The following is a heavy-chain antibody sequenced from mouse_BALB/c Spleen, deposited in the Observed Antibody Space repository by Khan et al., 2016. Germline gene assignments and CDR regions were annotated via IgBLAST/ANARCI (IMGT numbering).Heavy chain of an antibody. CDR3: ARRLRLRGMDY. D-gene: IGHD1-2*01. CDR2: ITNAGGST. J-gene: IGHJ4*01. Sequence: EVELVESGGGLVKSGGSLKLSCAASGFAFSSYDMSWVRQTPENRLDWVAYITNAGGSTYYLDTVKGRFTISRDNAKNTLYLQMTSLKSEDTAMYYCARRLRLRGMDYWGQGTSVTVSS. V-gene: IGHV5-12-1*01. CDR1: GFAFSSYD.